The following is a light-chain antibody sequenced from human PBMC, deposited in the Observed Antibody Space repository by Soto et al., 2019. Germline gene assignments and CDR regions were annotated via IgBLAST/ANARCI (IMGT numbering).Light chain of an antibody. CDR3: QKYNTVPRT. CDR2: AAS. Sequence: DIQMTQSPSSLSASVGDRVTITCRASQGISRFLAWYQQKPGKVPKLLIYAASILQAGVPPRFSGSGFGTDFTRTISSLQPEDVATYYCQKYNTVPRTFGQGTKVDI. V-gene: IGKV1-27*01. CDR1: QGISRF. J-gene: IGKJ1*01.